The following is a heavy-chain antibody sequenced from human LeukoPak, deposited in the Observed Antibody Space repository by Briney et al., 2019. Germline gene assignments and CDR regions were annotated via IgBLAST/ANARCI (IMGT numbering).Heavy chain of an antibody. Sequence: SETLSLTCAVYGGSFSGYYWSWIRQPPGKGLEWIGEINHSGSTNYNPPLKSRVTISVDTSKNQFSLKLSSVTAADTAVYYCARGGGSSSSALDYWGQGTLVTVSS. D-gene: IGHD6-6*01. CDR3: ARGGGSSSSALDY. V-gene: IGHV4-34*01. CDR1: GGSFSGYY. J-gene: IGHJ4*02. CDR2: INHSGST.